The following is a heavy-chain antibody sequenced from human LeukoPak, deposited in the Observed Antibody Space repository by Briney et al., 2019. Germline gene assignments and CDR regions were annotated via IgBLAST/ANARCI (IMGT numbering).Heavy chain of an antibody. CDR2: ISYDGSNK. D-gene: IGHD6-13*01. V-gene: IGHV3-30-3*01. CDR3: ARETAGTYYYYYGMDV. J-gene: IGHJ6*02. Sequence: PGRSLRLSCAASGFTFSTYAMHWVRQAPGKGLEWVAVISYDGSNKYYADSVKGRFTISRDNSKNTLYLQMNSLRAEDTAVYYCARETAGTYYYYYGMDVWGQGTTVTVSS. CDR1: GFTFSTYA.